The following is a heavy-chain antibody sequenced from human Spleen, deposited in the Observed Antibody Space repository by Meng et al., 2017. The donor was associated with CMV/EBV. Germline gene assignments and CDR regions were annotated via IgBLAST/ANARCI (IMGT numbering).Heavy chain of an antibody. J-gene: IGHJ4*02. V-gene: IGHV4-34*01. CDR3: ARGGLITMIAY. Sequence: AQPQPWVAGLLKPSEPLSLTCAVYCGSFSGYYWSWIRPPPGKGLEWIGEINHSGSTNYNPSLKSRVTISVDTSKNQFSLKLSSVTAADTAVYYCARGGLITMIAYWGQGTLVTVSS. CDR2: INHSGST. CDR1: CGSFSGYY. D-gene: IGHD3-22*01.